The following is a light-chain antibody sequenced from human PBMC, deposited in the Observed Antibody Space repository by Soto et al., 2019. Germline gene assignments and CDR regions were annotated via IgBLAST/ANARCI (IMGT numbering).Light chain of an antibody. Sequence: EIVLTQSPGTLSLSPGERATRACRASQSVSSSYLAWYQQKPCQAPRLLIYGASSRATGIPDRFSGSGSGTDFTLTISRLEPEDFAVYYGQQYGSSPFTFGPGTKVDIK. CDR2: GAS. J-gene: IGKJ3*01. CDR3: QQYGSSPFT. CDR1: QSVSSSY. V-gene: IGKV3-20*01.